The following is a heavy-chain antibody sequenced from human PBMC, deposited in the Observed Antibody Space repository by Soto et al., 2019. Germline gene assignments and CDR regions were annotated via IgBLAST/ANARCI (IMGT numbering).Heavy chain of an antibody. CDR3: ARVPAVEADGNTSCISFDY. CDR2: ISAYNGNT. CDR1: GYTFTSYG. D-gene: IGHD6-13*01. Sequence: TSVKVSCKASGYTFTSYGISWVRQAPGQGLEWMGWISAYNGNTNYAQKLQGRVTMTTDTSTSTAYMELRSLRSDDTAVYYCARVPAVEADGNTSCISFDYWGQGTLVTVSA. J-gene: IGHJ4*02. V-gene: IGHV1-18*04.